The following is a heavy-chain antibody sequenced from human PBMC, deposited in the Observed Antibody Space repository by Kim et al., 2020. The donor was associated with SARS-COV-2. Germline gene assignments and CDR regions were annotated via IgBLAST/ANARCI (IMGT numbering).Heavy chain of an antibody. CDR3: AREAGSGWSA. CDR1: GFTFSSYA. D-gene: IGHD6-19*01. CDR2: ISYDGSNK. Sequence: GGSLRLSCAASGFTFSSYAMHWVRQAPGKGLEWVAVISYDGSNKYYADSVKGRFTISRDNSKNTLYLQMNSLRAEDTAVYYCAREAGSGWSAWAHGTMVT. J-gene: IGHJ3*01. V-gene: IGHV3-30-3*01.